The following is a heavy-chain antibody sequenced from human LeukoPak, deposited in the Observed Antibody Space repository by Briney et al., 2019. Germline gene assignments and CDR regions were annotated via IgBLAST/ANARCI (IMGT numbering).Heavy chain of an antibody. Sequence: ASVKVSCKVSGYTFTDYYMHWVQQAPGKGLEWMGLVDPEDGETIYTEKFQGRVTITADTSTDTAYMELSSLGSEDTAVYYCATVGDGYNSSPGDVDSWGQGTLVTVSS. V-gene: IGHV1-69-2*01. CDR3: ATVGDGYNSSPGDVDS. D-gene: IGHD5-24*01. CDR2: VDPEDGET. CDR1: GYTFTDYY. J-gene: IGHJ4*02.